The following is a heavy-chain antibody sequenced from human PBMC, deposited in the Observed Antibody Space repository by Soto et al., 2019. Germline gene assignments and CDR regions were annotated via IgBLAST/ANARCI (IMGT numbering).Heavy chain of an antibody. CDR3: ARGYYDSSGYYYD. Sequence: QVPLVQSGAEVKKPGSSVKVSCKASGGTFSSYTISWVRQAPGQGLEWMGRIIPILGIANYAQKFQGRVTITADKSTSTAYMELSSLRSEDTAVYYCARGYYDSSGYYYDWGQGTLVTVSS. CDR2: IIPILGIA. CDR1: GGTFSSYT. V-gene: IGHV1-69*02. J-gene: IGHJ4*02. D-gene: IGHD3-22*01.